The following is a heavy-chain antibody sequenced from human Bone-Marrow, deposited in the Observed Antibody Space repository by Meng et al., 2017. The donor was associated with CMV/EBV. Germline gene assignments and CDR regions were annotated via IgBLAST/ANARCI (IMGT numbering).Heavy chain of an antibody. V-gene: IGHV3-23*01. Sequence: GGSLRLSCAASGFTFSSNAMSWVRQAPGKGLEWVASISGNGDSKYHASSVLGRFTISRDNSKRSVYLQMNSLRVEDTALYYCARDTKQEYCSSTSCYKDDGMDFWGQGTTVTVSS. J-gene: IGHJ6*02. CDR1: GFTFSSNA. D-gene: IGHD2-2*01. CDR3: ARDTKQEYCSSTSCYKDDGMDF. CDR2: ISGNGDSK.